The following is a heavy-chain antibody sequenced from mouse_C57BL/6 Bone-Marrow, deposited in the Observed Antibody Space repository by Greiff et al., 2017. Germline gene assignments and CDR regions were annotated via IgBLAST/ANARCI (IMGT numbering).Heavy chain of an antibody. D-gene: IGHD1-1*01. Sequence: QVQLKESGPGILQPSQTLSLTCSFSGFSLSTFGMGVGWIRQPSGKGLEWLAHIWWDDDKYYNPALKSRLTISKDTSKNQVFLKIANVDTADTATYYCARIAHYYYGSSYVPYWYFDVWGTGTTVTVSS. CDR3: ARIAHYYYGSSYVPYWYFDV. CDR2: IWWDDDK. J-gene: IGHJ1*03. CDR1: GFSLSTFGMG. V-gene: IGHV8-8*01.